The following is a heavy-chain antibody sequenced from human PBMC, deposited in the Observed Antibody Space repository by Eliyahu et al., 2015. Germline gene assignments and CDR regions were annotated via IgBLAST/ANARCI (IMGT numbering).Heavy chain of an antibody. CDR2: INHSGST. V-gene: IGHV4-34*01. CDR3: ALWYYDILTGYYYGMDV. D-gene: IGHD3-9*01. Sequence: QVQLQQWGAGLLKPSETLSLTCAVYGGSXXGXXWSWXRQPXGKGLEWIGEINHSGSTNYNPSLKSRVTISVDTSKNQFSLKLSSVTAADTAVYYCALWYYDILTGYYYGMDVWGQGTTVTVSS. J-gene: IGHJ6*02. CDR1: GGSXXGXX.